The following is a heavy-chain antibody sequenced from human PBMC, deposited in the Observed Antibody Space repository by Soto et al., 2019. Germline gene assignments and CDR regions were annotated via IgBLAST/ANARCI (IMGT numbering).Heavy chain of an antibody. D-gene: IGHD6-19*01. V-gene: IGHV1-18*04. Sequence: GASVKVSCKASGYTFTSYGISWVRQAPGQGLEWMGWISAYNGNTNYAQKLQGRVTMTRDTSISTAYMELSRLRSDDTAVYYCARRSGRSGWYGWFDPWGQGTLVTVSS. CDR1: GYTFTSYG. CDR3: ARRSGRSGWYGWFDP. J-gene: IGHJ5*02. CDR2: ISAYNGNT.